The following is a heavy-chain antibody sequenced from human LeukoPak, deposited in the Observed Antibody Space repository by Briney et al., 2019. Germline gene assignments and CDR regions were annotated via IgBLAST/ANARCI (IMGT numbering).Heavy chain of an antibody. CDR1: GFTFSSYG. J-gene: IGHJ6*02. D-gene: IGHD6-6*01. CDR3: AKREHGSSSQYYYYYGMDV. CDR2: ISYDGSNK. Sequence: GGSLRLSCAASGFTFSSYGMHWVRQAPGKGLEWVAVISYDGSNKYYADSVKGRFTISRDNSKNTLYLQMNSLRAEDTAVYYCAKREHGSSSQYYYYYGMDVWGQGTTVTVSS. V-gene: IGHV3-30*18.